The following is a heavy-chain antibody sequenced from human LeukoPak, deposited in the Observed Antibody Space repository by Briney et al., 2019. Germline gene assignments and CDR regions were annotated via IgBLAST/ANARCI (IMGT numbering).Heavy chain of an antibody. V-gene: IGHV3-30*02. Sequence: PGGSLRLSCAASGFTFSSYGMHWVRQAPGKGLEWVAIVWYDGSNKYYADSVKGRFTISRDNSKNTLYLQMNSLRAEDTAVYYCAKAAHYGGNSAFDIWGQGTMVTVSS. J-gene: IGHJ3*02. CDR3: AKAAHYGGNSAFDI. D-gene: IGHD4-23*01. CDR1: GFTFSSYG. CDR2: VWYDGSNK.